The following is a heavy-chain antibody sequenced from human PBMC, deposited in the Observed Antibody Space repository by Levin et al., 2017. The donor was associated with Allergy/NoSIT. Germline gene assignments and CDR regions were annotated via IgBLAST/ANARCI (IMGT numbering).Heavy chain of an antibody. J-gene: IGHJ4*02. CDR2: FSASGGNT. D-gene: IGHD1-1*01. Sequence: GESLKISCVASGFTFSSYVMSWVRQAPGKGLEWVSSFSASGGNTYYADSAKGRFTVSRDNSKNTLYLQMNGLRVEDTGLYNCAKGGPGTNWHASGDYWGQGPLVTVSS. CDR1: GFTFSSYV. CDR3: AKGGPGTNWHASGDY. V-gene: IGHV3-23*01.